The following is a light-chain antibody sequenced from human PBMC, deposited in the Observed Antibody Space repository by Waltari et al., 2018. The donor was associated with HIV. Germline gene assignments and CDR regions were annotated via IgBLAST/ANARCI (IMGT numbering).Light chain of an antibody. CDR2: AVA. J-gene: IGKJ4*01. Sequence: DIQMTQSPSSLSASVGDSVTITCLASQDIRNSLAWYQQGPGKAPNLLLYAVARLEDGVPSRFSGSGSGTHYTLTISSLQPEDFASYYCQQYSSPPLTFGGGTKVESK. V-gene: IGKV1-NL1*01. CDR3: QQYSSPPLT. CDR1: QDIRNS.